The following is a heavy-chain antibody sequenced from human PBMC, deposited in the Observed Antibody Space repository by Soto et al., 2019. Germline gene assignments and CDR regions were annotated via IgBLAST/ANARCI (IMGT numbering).Heavy chain of an antibody. V-gene: IGHV5-51*01. CDR3: ARLSGCSNGVCYKFDY. J-gene: IGHJ4*02. CDR2: IFPADSDT. D-gene: IGHD2-8*01. CDR1: GYDFTNYW. Sequence: GESLKISCKASGYDFTNYWIAWVRQTPGKGLEWMGFIFPADSDTRYSPSFQGQVTISADKSVSTAYLQWSSLKASDTAMYFCARLSGCSNGVCYKFDYWGQGALVTVSS.